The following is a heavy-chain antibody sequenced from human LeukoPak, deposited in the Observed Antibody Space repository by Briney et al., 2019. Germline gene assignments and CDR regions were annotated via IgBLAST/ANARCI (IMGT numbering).Heavy chain of an antibody. Sequence: GGSLSLSCAASGFTFSSYAMGWVRQAPGKGLEWVSAISGSGGSTYYADSVKGRFTISRDNSKNTLYLQMNSLRAEDTAVYYCAKGYSSSKNWFDPWGQGTLVTVSS. D-gene: IGHD6-6*01. CDR2: ISGSGGST. V-gene: IGHV3-23*01. CDR1: GFTFSSYA. CDR3: AKGYSSSKNWFDP. J-gene: IGHJ5*02.